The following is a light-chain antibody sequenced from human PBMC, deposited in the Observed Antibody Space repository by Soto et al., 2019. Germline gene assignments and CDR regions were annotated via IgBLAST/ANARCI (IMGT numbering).Light chain of an antibody. CDR2: DAS. CDR3: QQYNSYLWT. Sequence: DIQMTQSPSTLSASVGDRVTITCRASQSISSWLAWYQQKPGKAPKLLIYDASSLESGVPSRFSGSGSGTEFTLTISSLQPDDFATHYCQQYNSYLWTFGQGTKVDIK. CDR1: QSISSW. V-gene: IGKV1-5*01. J-gene: IGKJ1*01.